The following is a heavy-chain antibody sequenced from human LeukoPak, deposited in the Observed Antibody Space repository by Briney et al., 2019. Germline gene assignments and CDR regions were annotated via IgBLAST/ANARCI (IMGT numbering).Heavy chain of an antibody. CDR3: AREIMVRGAIFRRFDP. CDR2: IIPILGIA. CDR1: GYTFTTYC. J-gene: IGHJ5*02. V-gene: IGHV1-69*04. D-gene: IGHD3-10*01. Sequence: GASVKVSCKASGYTFTTYCINWVRQAPGQGLEWMGRIIPILGIANYAQKFQGRVTITADKSTSTAYMELSSLRSEDTAVYYCAREIMVRGAIFRRFDPWGQGTLVTVSS.